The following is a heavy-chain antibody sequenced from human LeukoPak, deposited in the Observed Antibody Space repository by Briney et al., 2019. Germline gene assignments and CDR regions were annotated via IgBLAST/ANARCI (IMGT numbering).Heavy chain of an antibody. D-gene: IGHD5-12*01. J-gene: IGHJ6*03. CDR3: ARVKPDIVATRYKYYYYYMDV. CDR2: ISYDGSNK. Sequence: GGSLRLSCAASGFTFSSYAMHWVRQAPGKGLEWVAVISYDGSNKYYADSVKGRFTISRDNSKNTLYLQMNSLRAEDTAVYYCARVKPDIVATRYKYYYYYMDVWGKGTTVTVSS. V-gene: IGHV3-30*04. CDR1: GFTFSSYA.